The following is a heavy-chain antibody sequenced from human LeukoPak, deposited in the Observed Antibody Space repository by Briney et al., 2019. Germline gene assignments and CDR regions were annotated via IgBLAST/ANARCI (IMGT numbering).Heavy chain of an antibody. J-gene: IGHJ5*02. CDR1: GFTFSSYE. D-gene: IGHD3-16*02. Sequence: QPGGSLRLSCAASGFTFSSYEMMWVRQAPGMGLEWVSYISNSGSTIYYADSVKGRFTISRDNSKNTLYLQMNSLRAEDTAVYYCAKEGYYVWGSYRYRWFDPWGQGTLVTVSS. CDR3: AKEGYYVWGSYRYRWFDP. CDR2: ISNSGSTI. V-gene: IGHV3-48*03.